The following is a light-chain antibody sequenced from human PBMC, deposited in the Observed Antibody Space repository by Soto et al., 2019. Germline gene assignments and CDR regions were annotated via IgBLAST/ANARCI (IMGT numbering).Light chain of an antibody. CDR1: SSDVGTYKY. CDR2: DVS. J-gene: IGLJ1*01. V-gene: IGLV2-14*03. CDR3: NSYTTSSTLV. Sequence: QSALTQPASVSGSPGQSITISCTGTSSDVGTYKYVSWYQQHPGKAPKLMIYDVSNRPSGVSNRFSGSKSGNTASLTISGLQADDEADYYCNSYTTSSTLVFGTVTKVTVL.